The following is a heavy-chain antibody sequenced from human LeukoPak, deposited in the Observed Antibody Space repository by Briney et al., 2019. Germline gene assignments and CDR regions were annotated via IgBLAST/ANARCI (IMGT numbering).Heavy chain of an antibody. D-gene: IGHD2-2*01. V-gene: IGHV1-46*01. CDR3: ARADIVVVPATSVDLDY. CDR1: GYTFTSYY. Sequence: ASVKVSCKASGYTFTSYYMHWVRQAPGQGLEWMGIINPSGGSTSYAQKFQGRVTMTRDTSTGTVYMELSSLRSEDTAVYYCARADIVVVPATSVDLDYWGQGTLVTVSS. J-gene: IGHJ4*02. CDR2: INPSGGST.